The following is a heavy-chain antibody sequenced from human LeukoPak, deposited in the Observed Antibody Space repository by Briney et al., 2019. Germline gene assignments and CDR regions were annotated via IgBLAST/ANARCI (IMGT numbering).Heavy chain of an antibody. D-gene: IGHD6-13*01. CDR1: GFTFSSYW. J-gene: IGHJ4*02. CDR3: ARSAAGFDY. Sequence: PGGSLRLSCAGSGFTFSSYWMSWVRQAPGKGLEWVANIKQDGSEKYYVDSVKGRFTISRDNAKNSLYLQRNSLRAEDTAVYYCARSAAGFDYWGQGTLVTVSS. CDR2: IKQDGSEK. V-gene: IGHV3-7*01.